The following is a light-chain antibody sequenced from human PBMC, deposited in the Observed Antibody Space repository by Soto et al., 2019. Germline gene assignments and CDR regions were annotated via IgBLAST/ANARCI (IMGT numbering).Light chain of an antibody. V-gene: IGKV1-13*02. J-gene: IGKJ5*01. CDR1: QVIRSA. CDR3: QQFHSSAIA. CDR2: DAS. Sequence: ALQLTQTPSSLSASVGDRVSMTCRASQVIRSALAWYQQKPGNPPELLIYDASTLEVGVPSRFSGSGSGTHFTLTISHVQPEDFATYYCQQFHSSAIAFGQGTRLEIK.